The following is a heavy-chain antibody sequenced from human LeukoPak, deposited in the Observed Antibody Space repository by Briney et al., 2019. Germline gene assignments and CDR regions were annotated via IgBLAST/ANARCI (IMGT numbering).Heavy chain of an antibody. CDR2: INPSGGNT. D-gene: IGHD2-2*01. CDR3: ARDQVIVVVPVGSSRVPSPVDLNYYFYGMDV. V-gene: IGHV1-46*01. Sequence: ASVTVSCTASGYTFTHYYMHWVRQAPGQGLEWLGVINPSGGNTTFAQKFQGRVTMTRDTSTNTVYMELSSLRSEGTAVYYCARDQVIVVVPVGSSRVPSPVDLNYYFYGMDVWGQGTTVTVSS. J-gene: IGHJ6*02. CDR1: GYTFTHYY.